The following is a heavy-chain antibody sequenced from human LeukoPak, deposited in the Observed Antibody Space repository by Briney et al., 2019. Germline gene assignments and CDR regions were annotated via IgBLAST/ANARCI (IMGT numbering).Heavy chain of an antibody. CDR1: GFTFSSYE. Sequence: GGSLRLSCAASGFTFSSYEMNWVRQAPGKGLEWVSYISSSGSTIYYADSVKGRFTISRDNAKNSLYLQMNSLRAEDMALYYCAKGLVGATEDFFDYWGQGTLVTVSS. J-gene: IGHJ4*02. V-gene: IGHV3-48*03. D-gene: IGHD1-26*01. CDR3: AKGLVGATEDFFDY. CDR2: ISSSGSTI.